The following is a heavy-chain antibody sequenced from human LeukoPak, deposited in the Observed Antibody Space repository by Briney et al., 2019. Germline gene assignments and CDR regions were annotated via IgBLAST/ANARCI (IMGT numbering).Heavy chain of an antibody. CDR1: GFTFSSYS. V-gene: IGHV3-48*04. CDR2: ISSSSSTI. J-gene: IGHJ6*02. CDR3: ARDKVPATNYYYGMDV. D-gene: IGHD2-2*01. Sequence: GGSLRLSCAASGFTFSSYSMNWVRQAPGKGLEWVSYISSSSSTIYYADSVKGRFTISRDNAKNSLYLQMNSLRAEDTAVYYCARDKVPATNYYYGMDVWGQGTTVTVSS.